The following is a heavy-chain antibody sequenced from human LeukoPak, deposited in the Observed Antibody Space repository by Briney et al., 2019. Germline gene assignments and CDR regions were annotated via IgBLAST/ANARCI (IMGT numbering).Heavy chain of an antibody. J-gene: IGHJ4*02. D-gene: IGHD2-8*01. V-gene: IGHV3-7*01. CDR3: ARLKDDVTKFDY. CDR1: GFDFSRYW. CDR2: INQDVSRT. Sequence: GGSLRLSCAGSGFDFSRYWMAWVRQAPGKGLEWVASINQDVSRTHFVDSVKGRFTISRDNAKSSLFLQMTSLRVEDTAVYYCARLKDDVTKFDYWGQGTLVTVSS.